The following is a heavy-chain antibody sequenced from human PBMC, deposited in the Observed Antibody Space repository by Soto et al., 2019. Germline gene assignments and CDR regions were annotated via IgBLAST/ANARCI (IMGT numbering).Heavy chain of an antibody. CDR2: ISSSSIYT. D-gene: IGHD3-10*01. V-gene: IGHV3-21*06. CDR3: ARDFKESQYYYYCMDV. CDR1: GFTFSRYS. Sequence: EVQLVESGGGLVKPGGSLRLSCVVSGFTFSRYSMNWVRQAPGKGLEWVSSISSSSIYTYYADSVKGRFTISRDNAKNSVYLQMNSLRAEDTAVYYCARDFKESQYYYYCMDVWGKGTTVTVSS. J-gene: IGHJ6*03.